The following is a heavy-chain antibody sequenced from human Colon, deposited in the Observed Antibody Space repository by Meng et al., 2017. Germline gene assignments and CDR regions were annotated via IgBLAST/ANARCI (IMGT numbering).Heavy chain of an antibody. D-gene: IGHD3-10*01. J-gene: IGHJ4*02. V-gene: IGHV4-61*01. Sequence: QVQLQESGPGLVSPSETLSLTCNVSGGSVSSASYYWSWIRQPSGKGLEWIGLIHYSGSRNYNPSLKSRVTMSVDTSKNQVSLRLTSVTAADTAVYYCARFYGSGTFEVHDYWGQGTLVTVSS. CDR2: IHYSGSR. CDR1: GGSVSSASYY. CDR3: ARFYGSGTFEVHDY.